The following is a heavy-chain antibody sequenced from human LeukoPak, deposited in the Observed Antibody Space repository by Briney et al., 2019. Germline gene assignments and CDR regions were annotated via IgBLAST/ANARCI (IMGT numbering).Heavy chain of an antibody. CDR3: ARYCSSTSCLYFDY. D-gene: IGHD2-2*01. V-gene: IGHV4-39*07. J-gene: IGHJ4*02. CDR1: GGSISSGSYY. Sequence: PSETLSLTCTVSGGSISSGSYYWGWIRQPPGKGLEWIGSIYYSGSTYYNPSLKSRVTISVDTSKNQFSLKLSSVTAADTAVYYCARYCSSTSCLYFDYWGQGTLVTVSS. CDR2: IYYSGST.